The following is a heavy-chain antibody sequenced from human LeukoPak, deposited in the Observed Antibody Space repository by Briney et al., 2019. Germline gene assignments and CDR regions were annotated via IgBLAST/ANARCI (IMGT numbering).Heavy chain of an antibody. CDR3: AKTGYSGDDSYS. V-gene: IGHV3-66*02. CDR1: GITVSSTY. CDR2: FSSGGAT. J-gene: IGHJ4*02. D-gene: IGHD5-12*01. Sequence: GGSLRLSCAAFGITVSSTYMSWVRRAPGKGLEWVSLFSSGGATYYTDSVKGRFTISRDIPRNTLYLQMSSLRPEDTAVYYCAKTGYSGDDSYSWGQGTLVTVSS.